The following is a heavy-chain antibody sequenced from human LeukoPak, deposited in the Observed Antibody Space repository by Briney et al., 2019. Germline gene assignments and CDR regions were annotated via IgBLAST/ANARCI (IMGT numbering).Heavy chain of an antibody. J-gene: IGHJ4*02. Sequence: SETLSLTCSVSVGSMNDYYWSRIRQPPGKGLEWIGYIHYSGSTSYNPSLKSRVTISVDTSKNQISLRLRSVTAADTAVYYCARHAPGYLDFFWGQGALVTVSS. D-gene: IGHD3-9*01. V-gene: IGHV4-59*08. CDR3: ARHAPGYLDFF. CDR2: IHYSGST. CDR1: VGSMNDYY.